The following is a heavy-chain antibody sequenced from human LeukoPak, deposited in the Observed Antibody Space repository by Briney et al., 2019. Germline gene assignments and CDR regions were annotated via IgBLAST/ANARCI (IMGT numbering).Heavy chain of an antibody. CDR1: GGSISSHY. J-gene: IGHJ2*01. Sequence: PSETLSLTCTVSGGSISSHYWSWIRQPPGRGLEWIGYIYYSGSTNYNPSLKSRVTISVDTSKNQFSLKLSSVTAADTAVYYCARVIAARSKWPWDWYFDLWGRGTLVTVSS. D-gene: IGHD6-6*01. CDR2: IYYSGST. CDR3: ARVIAARSKWPWDWYFDL. V-gene: IGHV4-59*11.